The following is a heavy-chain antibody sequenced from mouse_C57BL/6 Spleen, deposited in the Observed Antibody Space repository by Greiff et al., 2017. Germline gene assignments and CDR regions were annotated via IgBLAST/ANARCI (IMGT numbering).Heavy chain of an antibody. CDR2: IYPGDGDT. V-gene: IGHV1-80*01. J-gene: IGHJ2*01. CDR1: GYAFSSYW. D-gene: IGHD2-1*01. Sequence: QVQLKQSGAELVKPGASVKISCKASGYAFSSYWMNWVKQRPGKGLEWIGQIYPGDGDTNYNGKFKGKATLTADKSSSTAYMQLSSLTSEDSAVYFCGRNYGNYLSDYWGQGTTLTVSS. CDR3: GRNYGNYLSDY.